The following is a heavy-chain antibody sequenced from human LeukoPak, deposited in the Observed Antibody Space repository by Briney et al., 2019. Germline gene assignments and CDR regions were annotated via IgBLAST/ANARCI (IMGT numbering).Heavy chain of an antibody. CDR3: ARGLRDIVVVPAHYYFDY. V-gene: IGHV1-8*03. Sequence: ASVKVSCKASGYTFTSYDINWVRQATGQGLEWMGWMSPNSGNTGYAQKFQGRVTITRNTSISTAYMELSSLRSEDTAVYYCARGLRDIVVVPAHYYFDYWGQGTLVTVSS. D-gene: IGHD2-2*01. CDR2: MSPNSGNT. CDR1: GYTFTSYD. J-gene: IGHJ4*02.